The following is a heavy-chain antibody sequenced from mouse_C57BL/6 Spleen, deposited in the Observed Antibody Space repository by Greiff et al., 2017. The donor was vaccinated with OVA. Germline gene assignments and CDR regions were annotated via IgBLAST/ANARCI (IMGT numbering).Heavy chain of an antibody. Sequence: EVKLVESGGGLVQPGESLKLSCESNEYEFPSHDMSWVRKTPEKRLELVAAINSDGGSTYYPATMERRFIISRDNTKKTRYLQMSSLRSEDTALYYCARRGLGGAMDYWGQGTSVTVSS. D-gene: IGHD4-1*01. V-gene: IGHV5-2*03. CDR3: ARRGLGGAMDY. CDR2: INSDGGST. J-gene: IGHJ4*01. CDR1: EYEFPSHD.